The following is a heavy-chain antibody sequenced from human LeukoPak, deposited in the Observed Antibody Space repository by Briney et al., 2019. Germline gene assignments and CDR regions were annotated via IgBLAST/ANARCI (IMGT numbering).Heavy chain of an antibody. CDR2: IRYDGSNK. CDR1: GFTFSSYG. D-gene: IGHD2-2*01. J-gene: IGHJ3*02. V-gene: IGHV3-30*02. CDR3: AKSLYCSSTSCYPDAFDI. Sequence: GGSLRLSCAASGFTFSSYGMHWVRQAPGKGLEWVAFIRYDGSNKYYADSVKGRFTISRDNSKNTLYLQMNSLTAEDTAVYYCAKSLYCSSTSCYPDAFDIWGQGTMVTVSS.